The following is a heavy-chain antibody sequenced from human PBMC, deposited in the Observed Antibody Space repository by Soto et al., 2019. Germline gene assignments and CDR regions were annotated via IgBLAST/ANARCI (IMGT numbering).Heavy chain of an antibody. CDR3: ARDQGYNSPFDH. V-gene: IGHV1-46*04. CDR2: INPSGGGT. J-gene: IGHJ4*02. Sequence: GASVKVSCKASGFTLTSDYMHWVRQAPGQGLEWMGMINPSGGGTSYAQKLQDRVTMTRDTSTSTVYMELRSLRSEDTAVYYCARDQGYNSPFDHWGQGTLVTVSS. CDR1: GFTLTSDY. D-gene: IGHD3-10*01.